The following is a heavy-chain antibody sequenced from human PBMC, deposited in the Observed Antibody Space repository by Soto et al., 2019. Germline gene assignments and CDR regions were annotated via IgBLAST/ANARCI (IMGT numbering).Heavy chain of an antibody. CDR3: ARASRNYFDY. V-gene: IGHV4-59*01. J-gene: IGHJ4*02. CDR1: GDTITDYY. Sequence: QVQLQESGPGLVKPSETLSLTCTVSGDTITDYYWSWIRQSPGKGLEWIGYIYHSGSTYYNPSLKSRVTISIATSKTPFSLKLSSVSAADTAVYYCARASRNYFDYWGQGTLVTVSS. CDR2: IYHSGST.